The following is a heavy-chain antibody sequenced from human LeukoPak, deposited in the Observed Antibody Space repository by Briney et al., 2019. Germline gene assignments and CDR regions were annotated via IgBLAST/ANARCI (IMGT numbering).Heavy chain of an antibody. D-gene: IGHD6-13*01. CDR3: AKLGAYSSSWYGFFDY. J-gene: IGHJ4*02. CDR2: VYPGESET. V-gene: IGHV5-51*01. CDR1: GYSFSNYR. Sequence: GKSLKISCKDSGYSFSNYRIGWVRQMPGKGLEWMGIVYPGESETRYSPSVQGQVTISADKSITTAYLQWSSLKASDTAMYYCAKLGAYSSSWYGFFDYWGQGTLVAVSS.